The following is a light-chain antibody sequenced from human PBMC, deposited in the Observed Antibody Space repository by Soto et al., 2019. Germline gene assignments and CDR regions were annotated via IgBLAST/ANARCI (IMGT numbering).Light chain of an antibody. CDR3: VQSKHWPWT. V-gene: IGKV2-30*01. Sequence: DVVLTQSPLPLIVTLGQPASISCSSSHSLVFSDGYTYLNWFQQRPGQSPRRLIYKVSSRDSGVPDRFSGSGSGSDFTLKISRVEAEDVGIYYCVQSKHWPWTF. CDR1: HSLVFSDGYTY. J-gene: IGKJ1*01. CDR2: KVS.